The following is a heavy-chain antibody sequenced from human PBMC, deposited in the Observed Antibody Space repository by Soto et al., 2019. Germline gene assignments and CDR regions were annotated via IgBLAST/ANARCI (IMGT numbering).Heavy chain of an antibody. CDR3: ARDVTADSTGYRDAFDI. V-gene: IGHV1-69*08. CDR1: GGTFSSYT. J-gene: IGHJ3*02. Sequence: QVQLVQSGAEVKKPGSSVKVSCKASGGTFSSYTISWVRQAPGQGLEWMGRIIPILGIANYAQKFQGRVTITADKSTSTAYMELSSLRSEDTAVYYCARDVTADSTGYRDAFDIWGQGTMVTVSS. D-gene: IGHD3-9*01. CDR2: IIPILGIA.